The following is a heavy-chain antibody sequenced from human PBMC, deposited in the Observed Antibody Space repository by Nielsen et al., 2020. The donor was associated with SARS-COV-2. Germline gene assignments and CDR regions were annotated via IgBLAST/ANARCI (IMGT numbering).Heavy chain of an antibody. CDR1: GGSISSGDYY. V-gene: IGHV4-31*03. J-gene: IGHJ5*01. D-gene: IGHD1-1*01. Sequence: SETLSLTCTVSGGSISSGDYYWSWIRQHPGKGLEWIGYIYYSGSTYYNPSLKSRVTISVDTSKNQFSLKLSSVTAADTAVYFCARAAPREGGNWYKNWFDSWGQGTLVTVSS. CDR2: IYYSGST. CDR3: ARAAPREGGNWYKNWFDS.